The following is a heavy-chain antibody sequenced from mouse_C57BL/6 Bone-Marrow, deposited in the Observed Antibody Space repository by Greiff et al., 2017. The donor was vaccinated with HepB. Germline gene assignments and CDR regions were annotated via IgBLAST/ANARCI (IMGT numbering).Heavy chain of an antibody. CDR3: ARGGDYFDY. CDR2: IYPRSGNT. J-gene: IGHJ2*01. CDR1: GYTFTSYG. V-gene: IGHV1-81*01. Sequence: QVHVKQSGAELARPGASVKLSCEASGYTFTSYGISWVKQRTGQGLEWIGEIYPRSGNTYYNEKFKGKATLTADKSSSTAYMELRSLTSEDSAVYFCARGGDYFDYWGQGTTLTVSS.